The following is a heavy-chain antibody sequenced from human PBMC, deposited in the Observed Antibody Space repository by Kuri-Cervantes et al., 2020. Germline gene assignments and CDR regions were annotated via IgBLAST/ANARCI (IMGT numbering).Heavy chain of an antibody. CDR3: ARDSFEAAGTRYYYGMDV. CDR1: GYTFTSYY. J-gene: IGHJ6*02. D-gene: IGHD6-13*01. V-gene: IGHV1-46*01. Sequence: ASVKVSCKASGYTFTSYYMHWVRQAPGQGLEWMGIINPSGGNTNYAQKLQGRVTMTTDTSTSTAYMELRSLRSDDTAVYYCARDSFEAAGTRYYYGMDVWGQGTTVTVSS. CDR2: INPSGGNT.